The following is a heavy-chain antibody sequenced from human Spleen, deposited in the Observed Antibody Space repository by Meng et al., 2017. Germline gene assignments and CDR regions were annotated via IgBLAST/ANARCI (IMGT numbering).Heavy chain of an antibody. Sequence: SETLSLTCTVSGGSISSSDDYWGWIRQPPGKGLEWIGNIFYTGSTYYNPSLKSRVTISVDTSKNQFSLKLSSVTAADTAVYYCASSAGTGDYWGQGTLVTVSS. CDR3: ASSAGTGDY. J-gene: IGHJ4*02. CDR1: GGSISSSDDY. CDR2: IFYTGST. D-gene: IGHD6-13*01. V-gene: IGHV4-39*07.